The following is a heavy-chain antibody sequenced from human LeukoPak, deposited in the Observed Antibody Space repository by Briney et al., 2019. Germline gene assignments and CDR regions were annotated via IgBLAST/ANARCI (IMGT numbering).Heavy chain of an antibody. J-gene: IGHJ4*02. CDR3: AREYYGSSGYYNDY. CDR1: GGSISSYH. Sequence: SETLSLTCTVSGGSISSYHWSWIRQPPGKGLEWIGYISYSGGPNYNPSHKSRVTISVDTSKNQFSLKLTSVTAADTAVYYCAREYYGSSGYYNDYWGQGALVTVSS. CDR2: ISYSGGP. V-gene: IGHV4-59*01. D-gene: IGHD3-22*01.